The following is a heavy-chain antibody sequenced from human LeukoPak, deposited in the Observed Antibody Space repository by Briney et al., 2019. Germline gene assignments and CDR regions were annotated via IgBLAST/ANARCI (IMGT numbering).Heavy chain of an antibody. V-gene: IGHV3-23*01. CDR3: AKDLYSSSWYHAFDI. CDR2: ISGSGGST. CDR1: GFTFSSYA. Sequence: GGSLRLSCAASGFTFSSYAMSWVRQAPGKGLEWVSAISGSGGSTYYADSVKGRFTISRDNAKNSLYLQMNSLRAEDTALYYCAKDLYSSSWYHAFDIWGQGTMVTVSS. D-gene: IGHD6-13*01. J-gene: IGHJ3*02.